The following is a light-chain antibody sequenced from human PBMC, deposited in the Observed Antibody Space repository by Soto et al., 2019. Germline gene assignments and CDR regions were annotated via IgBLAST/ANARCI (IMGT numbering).Light chain of an antibody. J-gene: IGKJ1*01. V-gene: IGKV1-5*01. Sequence: DLQMIQTPSNRSASVEDRDTIPCRASQTISNCLAWYQQRPGKAPKLLIYAASSLQSGVPSRFSGSGYGTEFTLTISSLQPEDVATYYCQHHNSDPWTFGQGTKVDIK. CDR1: QTISNC. CDR2: AAS. CDR3: QHHNSDPWT.